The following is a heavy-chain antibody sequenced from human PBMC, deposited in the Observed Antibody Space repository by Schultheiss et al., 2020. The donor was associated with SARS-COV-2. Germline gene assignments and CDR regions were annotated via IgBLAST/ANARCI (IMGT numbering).Heavy chain of an antibody. V-gene: IGHV4-30-4*01. CDR1: GGSISSGDYY. CDR2: INYSGST. J-gene: IGHJ5*02. CDR3: ARTIFGVVIMAEWFDP. Sequence: LRLSCTVSGGSISSGDYYWSWIRQPPGKGLEWIGYINYSGSTYSNPSLKSRVTISVDTSKNQFSLKLSSVAAADTAVYYCARTIFGVVIMAEWFDPWGQGTLVTVSS. D-gene: IGHD3-3*01.